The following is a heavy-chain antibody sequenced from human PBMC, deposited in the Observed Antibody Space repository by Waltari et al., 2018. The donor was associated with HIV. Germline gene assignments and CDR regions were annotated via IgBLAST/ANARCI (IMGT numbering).Heavy chain of an antibody. CDR1: GFTFSSYA. D-gene: IGHD5-12*01. J-gene: IGHJ4*02. V-gene: IGHV3-30-3*01. CDR3: ARGGGYSSSYYFDY. Sequence: QVQLVESGGGVVQPGRSLRLSCAASGFTFSSYAMHWVRQAPGKGLEWMAVREYNGSNKYYADSVNGRFTISRDNSKNTLYLQMNSLGAEDTAVYYCARGGGYSSSYYFDYWGQGTLVTVSS. CDR2: REYNGSNK.